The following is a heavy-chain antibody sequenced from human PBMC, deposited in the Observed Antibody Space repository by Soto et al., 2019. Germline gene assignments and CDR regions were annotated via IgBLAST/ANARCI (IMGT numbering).Heavy chain of an antibody. D-gene: IGHD6-13*01. CDR2: IYYSGST. J-gene: IGHJ5*02. Sequence: SETLSLTCTVSGGSISSGGYYWSWIRQHPGKGLEWIGYIYYSGSTYYNPSLKSRVTISVDTSKNQFSLKLSSVTAADTAVYYCAREKVAAAGTAFDPWGQGTLVTVSS. V-gene: IGHV4-31*03. CDR1: GGSISSGGYY. CDR3: AREKVAAAGTAFDP.